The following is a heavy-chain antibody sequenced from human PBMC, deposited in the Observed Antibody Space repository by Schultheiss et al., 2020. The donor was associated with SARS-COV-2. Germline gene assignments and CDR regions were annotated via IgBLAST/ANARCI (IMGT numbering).Heavy chain of an antibody. J-gene: IGHJ4*02. CDR3: AKDSGYEKWFDY. D-gene: IGHD5-12*01. CDR2: ISSSSSYI. Sequence: GGSLRLSCAASGFTFTASAMHWVRQAPGKGLEWVSSISSSSSYIYYADSVKGRFTISRDNSKNTLYLQMNSLRAEDTAVYYCAKDSGYEKWFDYWGQGTLVTVSS. CDR1: GFTFTASA. V-gene: IGHV3-21*04.